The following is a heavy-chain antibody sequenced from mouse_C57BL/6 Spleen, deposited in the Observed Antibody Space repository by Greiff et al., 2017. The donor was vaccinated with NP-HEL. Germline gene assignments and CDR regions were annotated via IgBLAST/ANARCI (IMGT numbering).Heavy chain of an antibody. CDR3: ARWEGAAQAWDY. D-gene: IGHD3-2*02. J-gene: IGHJ2*01. Sequence: QVQLQQPGAELVRPGSSVKLSCKASGYTFTSYWMHWVKQRPIQGLEWIGNIDPSDSETHYNQKFKDKATLTVDKSSSTAYMQLSSLTSEDSAVYYCARWEGAAQAWDYWGQGTTLTVSS. V-gene: IGHV1-52*01. CDR1: GYTFTSYW. CDR2: IDPSDSET.